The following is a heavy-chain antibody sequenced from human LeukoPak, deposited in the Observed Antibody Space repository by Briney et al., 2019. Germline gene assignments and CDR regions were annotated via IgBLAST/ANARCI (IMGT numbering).Heavy chain of an antibody. D-gene: IGHD6-19*01. CDR3: ALLAVASDFDY. V-gene: IGHV3-48*03. CDR2: IGSSGAIR. CDR1: VFPFSVYD. Sequence: PGGSLSLSCSVSVFPFSVYDMNWVRQAPGKGLEWVSNIGSSGAIRHYADSVKGRFSISRDNAENSLLLQMNSLRVEDAGIYYCALLAVASDFDYWGQGALVTVSS. J-gene: IGHJ4*02.